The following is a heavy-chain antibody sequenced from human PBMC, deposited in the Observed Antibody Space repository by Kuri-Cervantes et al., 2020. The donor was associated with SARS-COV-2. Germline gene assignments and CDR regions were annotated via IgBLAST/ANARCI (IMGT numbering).Heavy chain of an antibody. CDR1: GFTFSSYA. D-gene: IGHD2-2*01. CDR2: ISSNGGST. V-gene: IGHV3-64*01. Sequence: LSLTCAASGFTFSSYAMHWVRQAPGKGLEYVSAISSNGGSTYYANSVKGRFTISRDNSKNTLYLQMGSLRAEDTAVYYCARLGDTAAAMEWYFDLWGRGTLVTVSS. CDR3: ARLGDTAAAMEWYFDL. J-gene: IGHJ2*01.